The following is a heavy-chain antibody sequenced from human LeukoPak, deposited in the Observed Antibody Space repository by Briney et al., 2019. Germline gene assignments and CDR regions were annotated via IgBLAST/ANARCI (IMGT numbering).Heavy chain of an antibody. CDR2: INHSGST. D-gene: IGHD3-22*01. CDR3: ARPLGYYYGYFRH. CDR1: GGSFSGYY. J-gene: IGHJ1*01. Sequence: SETLSLTCAVYGGSFSGYYWSWIRQPPGKGLEWIGEINHSGSTNYNPSLKSRVTISVDTSKNQFSLKLSSVTAADTAVYYCARPLGYYYGYFRHWGQGTLVTVSS. V-gene: IGHV4-34*01.